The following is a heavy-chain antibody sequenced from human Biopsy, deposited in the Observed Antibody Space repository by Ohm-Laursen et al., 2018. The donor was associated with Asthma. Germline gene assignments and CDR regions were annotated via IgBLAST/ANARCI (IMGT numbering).Heavy chain of an antibody. CDR1: GFTFSDYY. V-gene: IGHV3-11*01. CDR3: ARDREVYGSGIGALYYYYYYGMDV. CDR2: ISSSGSTI. J-gene: IGHJ6*02. D-gene: IGHD3-10*01. Sequence: SLRLSCAASGFTFSDYYMSWIRQAPGKGLEWVSYISSSGSTIYYEDSVKGRFTISRDNAKNSLYLQMNSLRAEDTAVYYCARDREVYGSGIGALYYYYYYGMDVWGQGTTVTVSS.